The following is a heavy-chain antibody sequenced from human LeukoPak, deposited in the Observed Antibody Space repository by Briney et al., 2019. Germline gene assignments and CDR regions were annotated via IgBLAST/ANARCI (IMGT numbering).Heavy chain of an antibody. CDR1: GGSISSSSYY. V-gene: IGHV4-39*07. Sequence: SETLSLTCTVSGGSISSSSYYWGWIRQPPGKGLEWIGSIYYSGSTYYNPSLKSRVTISVDKSKNQFSLKLSSVTAADTAVYYCARVESVTAYYYYYMDVWGKGTTVTVSS. CDR3: ARVESVTAYYYYYMDV. CDR2: IYYSGST. D-gene: IGHD2-21*02. J-gene: IGHJ6*03.